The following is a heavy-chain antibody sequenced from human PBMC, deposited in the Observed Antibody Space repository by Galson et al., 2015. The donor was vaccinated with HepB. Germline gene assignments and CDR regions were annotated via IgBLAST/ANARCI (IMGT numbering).Heavy chain of an antibody. V-gene: IGHV1-18*04. J-gene: IGHJ3*01. CDR1: GYSFGTYA. CDR3: AGHSGAYLESAFDV. Sequence: SVKVSCKASGYSFGTYALSWVRQAPGQGLEWMGWISGYNGDAKYAQSFQGRVIMTTDTVTTTAYMEVRSLRSDDTAVYYCAGHSGAYLESAFDVWGQGTRVTVSS. CDR2: ISGYNGDA. D-gene: IGHD1-26*01.